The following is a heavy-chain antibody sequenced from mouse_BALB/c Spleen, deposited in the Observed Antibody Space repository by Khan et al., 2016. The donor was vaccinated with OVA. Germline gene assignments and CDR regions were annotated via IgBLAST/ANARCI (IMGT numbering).Heavy chain of an antibody. J-gene: IGHJ1*01. Sequence: QIQLVQSGPELKKPGETVRISCKASGYTFTTAGMQWVQKMPGKGLKWIGWINTHSGVPKYAEDFKERFAFSLETSASTAYLQITNLKNEDTATYFCASGYGYGWYFDVWGAGTTVTVSS. V-gene: IGHV9-4*02. CDR2: INTHSGVP. D-gene: IGHD2-2*01. CDR1: GYTFTTAG. CDR3: ASGYGYGWYFDV.